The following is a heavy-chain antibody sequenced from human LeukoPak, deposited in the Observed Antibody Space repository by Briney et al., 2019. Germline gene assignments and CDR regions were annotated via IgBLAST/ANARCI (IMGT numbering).Heavy chain of an antibody. CDR3: ARDYYDSSGYPQPVDY. Sequence: ASVKVSCKASGYTFTSYYMHWVRQAPGQGLEWMGIINPSGGSKSYAQKFQGRVTMTRDTSTSTVYMELSSLRSEDTAVYYCARDYYDSSGYPQPVDYWGQGTLVTVSS. J-gene: IGHJ4*02. CDR2: INPSGGSK. CDR1: GYTFTSYY. D-gene: IGHD3-22*01. V-gene: IGHV1-46*01.